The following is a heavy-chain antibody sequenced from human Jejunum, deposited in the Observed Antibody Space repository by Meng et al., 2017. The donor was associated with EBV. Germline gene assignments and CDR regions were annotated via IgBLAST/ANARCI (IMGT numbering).Heavy chain of an antibody. Sequence: VQLQESGPGLVKPSETLSITCPVSGVSMSNFYWSWFRQPPGKGLEWIGYIYYSVSTNYNPSLKSRVTILVDRSENHFSLHLSSVTAADTAVYYCVRGGDYCLVYWGQGTLVTVSS. V-gene: IGHV4-59*12. J-gene: IGHJ4*02. CDR1: GVSMSNFY. CDR2: IYYSVST. CDR3: VRGGDYCLVY. D-gene: IGHD2-21*02.